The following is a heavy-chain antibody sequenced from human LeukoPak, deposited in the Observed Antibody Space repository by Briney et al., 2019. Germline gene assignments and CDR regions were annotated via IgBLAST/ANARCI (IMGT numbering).Heavy chain of an antibody. CDR2: INPNSGGT. J-gene: IGHJ4*02. Sequence: ASVKVSCKASGYTFTGYYMHWVRQAPGQGLEWMGWINPNSGGTNYAQKFQGRVTMTRDTSISTAYMELSRLRSDDTAVYYLAXDKIPIPGXSYSYWXQGTLVTVSS. CDR3: AXDKIPIPGXSYSY. D-gene: IGHD5-18*01. V-gene: IGHV1-2*02. CDR1: GYTFTGYY.